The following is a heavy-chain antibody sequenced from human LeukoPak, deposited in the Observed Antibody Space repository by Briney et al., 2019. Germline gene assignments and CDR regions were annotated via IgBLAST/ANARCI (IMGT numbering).Heavy chain of an antibody. CDR3: AKDKGSSGWYGERVFDY. Sequence: GGPLRLSCAASGFSFSSYWMSWVRQAPGKGLEWVANIKQDGSEKYYVDSVKGRFTISRDNSKNTLYLQMNSLRAEDTAVYYCAKDKGSSGWYGERVFDYWGQGTLVTVSS. D-gene: IGHD6-19*01. V-gene: IGHV3-7*03. CDR2: IKQDGSEK. CDR1: GFSFSSYW. J-gene: IGHJ4*02.